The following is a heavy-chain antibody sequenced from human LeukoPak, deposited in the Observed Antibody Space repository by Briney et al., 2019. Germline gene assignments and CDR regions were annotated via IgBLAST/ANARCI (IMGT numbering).Heavy chain of an antibody. CDR3: AKEVDYDSSGYYYGGDLGDY. J-gene: IGHJ4*02. D-gene: IGHD3-22*01. CDR1: GFTFSRYW. V-gene: IGHV3-23*01. Sequence: GGSLRLSCAASGFTFSRYWMRWVRQAPGKGLEWVSAISGSGGSTYYADSVKGRFTISRDSSKNTLYLQMNSLRAEDTAVYYCAKEVDYDSSGYYYGGDLGDYWGQGTLVTVSS. CDR2: ISGSGGST.